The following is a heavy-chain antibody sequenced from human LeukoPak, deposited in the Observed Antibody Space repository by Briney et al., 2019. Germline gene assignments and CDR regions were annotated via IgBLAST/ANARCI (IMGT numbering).Heavy chain of an antibody. D-gene: IGHD3-10*01. V-gene: IGHV3-74*01. CDR2: INSEGTTT. CDR1: GFTFSGYW. CDR3: ARVGITMVRTDAFDI. J-gene: IGHJ3*02. Sequence: PGGSLRLSCGASGFTFSGYWMHWVRQAPGKGPVWVSRINSEGTTTDYADSVKGRFTISRDNAKNTLYLQMNSLRDEDTAVYYCARVGITMVRTDAFDIWGQGTMVTVSS.